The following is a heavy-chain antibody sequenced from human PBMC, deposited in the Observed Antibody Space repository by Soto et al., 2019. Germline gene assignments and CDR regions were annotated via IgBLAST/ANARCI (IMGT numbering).Heavy chain of an antibody. V-gene: IGHV4-34*01. Sequence: QVQPQQWGTGLLKPAETLSLTCAVYGGSFSTYYWNWIRQPPGKGVEWSGEIDHSGNTQYNPSLKSRATMSLDTSKNQFSLELTSVTAAATAVYYCLGWLGSNWIDPWGQGTLVTVSS. CDR2: IDHSGNT. CDR3: LGWLGSNWIDP. D-gene: IGHD3-3*01. CDR1: GGSFSTYY. J-gene: IGHJ5*02.